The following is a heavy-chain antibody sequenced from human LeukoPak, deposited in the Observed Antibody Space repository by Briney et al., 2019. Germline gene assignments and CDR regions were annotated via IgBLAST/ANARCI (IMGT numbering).Heavy chain of an antibody. CDR1: GFTVSSNY. CDR2: IYSGGTT. V-gene: IGHV3-66*01. D-gene: IGHD2/OR15-2a*01. J-gene: IGHJ4*02. CDR3: ARDWFHAIDY. Sequence: GGSLRLSCAASGFTVSSNYMSWVRQAPGKGLEWVSVIYSGGTTYYADSVKGRFTISRDNSKNTLYLQMNSLRAEDTAVYYCARDWFHAIDYWGQGTLVTVSS.